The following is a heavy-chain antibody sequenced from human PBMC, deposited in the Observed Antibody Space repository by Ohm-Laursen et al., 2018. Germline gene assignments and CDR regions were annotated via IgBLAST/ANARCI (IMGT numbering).Heavy chain of an antibody. D-gene: IGHD4-23*01. CDR3: ARIPRGDNAYFDY. V-gene: IGHV2-70*11. CDR1: GFALSTGGMC. CDR2: LYWDVDK. Sequence: TQTLTLTCTFSGFALSTGGMCVTWIRQPPGKVPELHSCLYWDVDKYYNPSLRTRLTISKDTSNNQVDLSMNNMDPVDTATYYCARIPRGDNAYFDYWGQGILVTVSS. J-gene: IGHJ4*02.